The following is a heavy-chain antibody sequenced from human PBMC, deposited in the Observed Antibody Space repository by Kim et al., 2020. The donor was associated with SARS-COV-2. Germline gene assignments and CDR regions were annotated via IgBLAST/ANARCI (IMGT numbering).Heavy chain of an antibody. CDR3: ARARDGSGSLVY. V-gene: IGHV4-30-2*01. CDR1: GGSISSGGYS. CDR2: IYHSGST. D-gene: IGHD3-10*01. Sequence: SETLSLTCAVSGGSISSGGYSWSWIRQPPGKGLEWIGYIYHSGSTYYNPSLKSRVTISVDRSKNQFSLKLSSVTAADTAVYYCARARDGSGSLVYWGQGTLVTVSS. J-gene: IGHJ4*02.